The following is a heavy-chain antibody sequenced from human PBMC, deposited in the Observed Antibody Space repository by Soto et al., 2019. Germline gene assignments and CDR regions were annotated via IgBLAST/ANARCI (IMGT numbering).Heavy chain of an antibody. V-gene: IGHV1-18*01. Sequence: QVQLVQSGPEVKKPGASVTLSCKASGYNFNNYGISWVRQAPGQGLEWMGWISGNNGNTKYGQKFQGRVSLTTDSSTNTAYMEMRSLRSDDTADYYCVRRVVTTLDDAFDIWGPGTRVTVSS. CDR3: VRRVVTTLDDAFDI. CDR2: ISGNNGNT. D-gene: IGHD2-21*02. J-gene: IGHJ3*02. CDR1: GYNFNNYG.